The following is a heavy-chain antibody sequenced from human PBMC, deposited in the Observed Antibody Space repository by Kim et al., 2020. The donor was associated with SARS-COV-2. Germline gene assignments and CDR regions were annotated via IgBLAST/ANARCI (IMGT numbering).Heavy chain of an antibody. V-gene: IGHV4-34*01. Sequence: SETLSLTCAVYGGSFSGYYWSWIRQPPGKGLEWIGEINHSGSTNYNPSLKSRVTISVDTSKNQFSLKLSSVTAADTAVYYCATLIRGCSGGSCYSPVYYYGMDVWGQGTTVTVSS. CDR3: ATLIRGCSGGSCYSPVYYYGMDV. J-gene: IGHJ6*02. D-gene: IGHD2-15*01. CDR2: INHSGST. CDR1: GGSFSGYY.